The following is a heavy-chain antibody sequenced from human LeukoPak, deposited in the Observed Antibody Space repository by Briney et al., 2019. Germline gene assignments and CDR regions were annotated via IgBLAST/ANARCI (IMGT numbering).Heavy chain of an antibody. J-gene: IGHJ3*02. V-gene: IGHV1-69*13. Sequence: ASVKVSCKASGGTFSSYVISWVRQAPGQGLEWMGGIIPGFGTANYAQKFQGTVTINADVSATTVYMVLNSLRSEDTAVYYCAREPEPAITMVRGEVFDIWGQGTMVIVS. CDR3: AREPEPAITMVRGEVFDI. CDR1: GGTFSSYV. D-gene: IGHD3-10*01. CDR2: IIPGFGTA.